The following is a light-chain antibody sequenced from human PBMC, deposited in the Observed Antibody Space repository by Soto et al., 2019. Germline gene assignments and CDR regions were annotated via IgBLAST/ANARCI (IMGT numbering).Light chain of an antibody. J-gene: IGKJ1*01. V-gene: IGKV1-5*01. Sequence: DIQMTQSPSSLSASVGDRFTITFLASQGISTYLNCYQQKPGKAPKLLIFDVSNGESGIPSRFSGSGSGTEFTLTISSLQPEDFGIYYCQQYENYWTFGQGTKVDIK. CDR1: QGISTY. CDR2: DVS. CDR3: QQYENYWT.